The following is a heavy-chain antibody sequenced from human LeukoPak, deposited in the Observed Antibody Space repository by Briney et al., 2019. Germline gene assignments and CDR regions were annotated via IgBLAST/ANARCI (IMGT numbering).Heavy chain of an antibody. Sequence: PGGSLRLSCAASGFTFSSYWMRWVRQAPGKGLEWVANIKQDGSEKNYVDSVKGRFTISRDNAKNSLYLQMNSLRAEDTAVYHCASGLELDYWGQGTLVTVSS. CDR2: IKQDGSEK. V-gene: IGHV3-7*03. CDR3: ASGLELDY. CDR1: GFTFSSYW. J-gene: IGHJ4*02.